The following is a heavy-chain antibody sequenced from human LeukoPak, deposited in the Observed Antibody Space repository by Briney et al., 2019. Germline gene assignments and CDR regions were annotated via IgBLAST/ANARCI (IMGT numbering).Heavy chain of an antibody. D-gene: IGHD2-15*01. CDR3: TTAPIVVVVAANYYYYMDV. J-gene: IGHJ6*03. CDR1: GFTFSNAW. Sequence: GGSLRLSCAASGFTFSNAWMSWVRQAPGKGLEWVGRIKSKTDGGTTDYAAPVKGRFTISGDDSKNTLYLQMNSLKTEDTAVYYCTTAPIVVVVAANYYYYMDVWGKGTTVTISS. V-gene: IGHV3-15*01. CDR2: IKSKTDGGTT.